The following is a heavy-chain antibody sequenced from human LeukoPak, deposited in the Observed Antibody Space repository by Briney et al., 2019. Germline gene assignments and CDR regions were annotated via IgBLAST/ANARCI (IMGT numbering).Heavy chain of an antibody. J-gene: IGHJ4*02. CDR2: IYYSGST. Sequence: SQTLSLTCTVSGGSISSGDYYWSWIRQPPGKGLEWIGYIYYSGSTYYNPSLKSRVTISVDTSKNQFSLKLSSVTAADTAVYYCAREITTVTTDLLDYWGQGTLVTVSS. V-gene: IGHV4-30-4*01. CDR1: GGSISSGDYY. D-gene: IGHD4-17*01. CDR3: AREITTVTTDLLDY.